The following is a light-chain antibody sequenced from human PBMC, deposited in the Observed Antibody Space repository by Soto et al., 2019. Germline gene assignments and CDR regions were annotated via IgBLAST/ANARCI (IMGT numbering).Light chain of an antibody. CDR1: SSDVGGYNY. CDR2: DVT. V-gene: IGLV2-11*01. Sequence: QSALTQPRSVSASPGQSVTISCTGTSSDVGGYNYVSWYQQHPDKAPKLMIYDVTKRPSGVPDRFSGSKSGNTASLTISGLQAEDEADYYCCSYAGSYLDVFGTGTKLTVL. CDR3: CSYAGSYLDV. J-gene: IGLJ1*01.